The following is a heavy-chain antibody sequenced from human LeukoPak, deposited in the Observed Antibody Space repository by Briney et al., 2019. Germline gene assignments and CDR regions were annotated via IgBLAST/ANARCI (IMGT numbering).Heavy chain of an antibody. V-gene: IGHV3-48*01. CDR3: ARDVGGVVPAAPDY. CDR1: GFTFSSYS. CDR2: ISSSSSTI. J-gene: IGHJ4*02. Sequence: PGGSLRLSCAASGFTFSSYSMNWVRQAPGKGLEWVSYISSSSSTIYYADSVKGRFTISRDNAKNSLYLQMNSLRAEDTAVYYCARDVGGVVPAAPDYWGQGTLVTVSS. D-gene: IGHD2-2*01.